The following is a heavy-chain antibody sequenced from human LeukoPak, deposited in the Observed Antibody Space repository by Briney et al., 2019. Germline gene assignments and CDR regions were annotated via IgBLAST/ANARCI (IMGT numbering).Heavy chain of an antibody. J-gene: IGHJ6*03. V-gene: IGHV3-7*01. Sequence: GGSLRLSCAASGFTFSSNWMSWVRQAPGKGLEWVSNIKEDGGEKNYVDSVKGRFIISRDNAKNSLYLQMNSLRAEDTAVYYCARDFGYCSGGSCYTRMDVWGKGTTVPVSS. CDR2: IKEDGGEK. CDR3: ARDFGYCSGGSCYTRMDV. D-gene: IGHD2-15*01. CDR1: GFTFSSNW.